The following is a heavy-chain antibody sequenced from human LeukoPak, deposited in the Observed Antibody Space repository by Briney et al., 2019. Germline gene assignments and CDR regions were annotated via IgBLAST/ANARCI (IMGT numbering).Heavy chain of an antibody. J-gene: IGHJ4*02. CDR1: GFTFSSYA. CDR3: AKVRGYSNPPADGFDY. Sequence: PGGSLRLSCAASGFTFSSYAMSWVRQAPGKGLEWVSAISGSGGSTYYADSVKGRFTISRDNSKNTLYLQMNSLRAEDTAVYYCAKVRGYSNPPADGFDYWGQGTLVTVSS. D-gene: IGHD4-11*01. V-gene: IGHV3-23*01. CDR2: ISGSGGST.